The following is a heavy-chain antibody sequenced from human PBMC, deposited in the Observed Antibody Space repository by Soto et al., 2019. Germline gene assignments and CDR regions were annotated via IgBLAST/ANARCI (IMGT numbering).Heavy chain of an antibody. CDR1: GFTFSSYA. V-gene: IGHV3-23*01. CDR3: AKGLLGITGTTFDY. CDR2: ISGSGGST. J-gene: IGHJ4*02. Sequence: GGSLRLSCAASGFTFSSYAMSWVRQAPGKGLEWVSAISGSGGSTYYADSVRGRFTISRDNSKNTLYLQMNSLRAEDTAVYYCAKGLLGITGTTFDYWGQGTLVTVSS. D-gene: IGHD1-7*01.